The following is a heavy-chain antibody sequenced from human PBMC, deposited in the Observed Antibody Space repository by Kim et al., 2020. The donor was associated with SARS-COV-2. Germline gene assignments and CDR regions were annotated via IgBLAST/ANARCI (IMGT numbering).Heavy chain of an antibody. D-gene: IGHD3-22*01. J-gene: IGHJ3*02. Sequence: YSPSLKSRLTITKDTSKNQVVLTMTNMDLVDTATYYCAHRRPEFDKTAFDIWGQGTMVTVSS. CDR3: AHRRPEFDKTAFDI. V-gene: IGHV2-5*01.